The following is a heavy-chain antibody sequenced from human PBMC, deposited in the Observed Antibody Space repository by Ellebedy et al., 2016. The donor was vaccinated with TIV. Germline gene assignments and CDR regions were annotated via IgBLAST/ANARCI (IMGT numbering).Heavy chain of an antibody. CDR2: IGTAGDT. V-gene: IGHV3-13*04. CDR3: ARDLRGMDV. CDR1: GFTFSSYD. J-gene: IGHJ6*02. Sequence: GESLKISCAASGFTFSSYDMHWVRQATGKGLEWVSAIGTAGDTYYPGSVKGRFTISRENAKNSLYLQMNSLRAGDTAVYYCARDLRGMDVWGQGTTVTVSS.